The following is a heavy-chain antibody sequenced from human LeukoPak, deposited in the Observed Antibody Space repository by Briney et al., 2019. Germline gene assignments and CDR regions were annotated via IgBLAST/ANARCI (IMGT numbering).Heavy chain of an antibody. D-gene: IGHD2-8*02. V-gene: IGHV5-51*01. CDR1: GYSFTNYW. Sequence: GESLKISCKGSGYSFTNYWIGWVRQMPGKGPEWMGIIYPGDSDTRYSPSFQGQVTISADKSISTAYLQWSSLKASDTAMYYCATSLGYCTGDTCPYYFDYWGQGTLVTVSS. J-gene: IGHJ4*02. CDR3: ATSLGYCTGDTCPYYFDY. CDR2: IYPGDSDT.